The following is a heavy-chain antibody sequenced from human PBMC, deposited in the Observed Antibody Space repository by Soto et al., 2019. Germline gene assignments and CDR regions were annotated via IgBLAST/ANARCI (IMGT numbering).Heavy chain of an antibody. J-gene: IGHJ4*02. D-gene: IGHD6-6*01. V-gene: IGHV3-21*01. CDR2: ISSSSSYI. CDR1: GFTFSSYS. Sequence: VGSLRLSCAASGFTFSSYSMNWVRQAPGKGLEWVSSISSSSSYIYYADSVKGRFTISRDNAKNSLYLQMNSLRAEDTAVYYCVRAGSSSSTSFDYWGQGTLVTVSS. CDR3: VRAGSSSSTSFDY.